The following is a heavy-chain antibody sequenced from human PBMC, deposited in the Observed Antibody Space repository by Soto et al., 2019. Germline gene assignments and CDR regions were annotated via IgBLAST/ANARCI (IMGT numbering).Heavy chain of an antibody. CDR1: GFTFSSYS. CDR3: ARPKLGYDAFDI. D-gene: IGHD3-16*01. J-gene: IGHJ3*02. V-gene: IGHV3-21*01. CDR2: ISSSSSYI. Sequence: GGSLRLSCAASGFTFSSYSMNWVRQAPGKGLEWVSSISSSSSYIYYADSVKGQFTISRDNAKNSLYLQMNSLRAEDTAVYYCARPKLGYDAFDIWGQGTMVTVSS.